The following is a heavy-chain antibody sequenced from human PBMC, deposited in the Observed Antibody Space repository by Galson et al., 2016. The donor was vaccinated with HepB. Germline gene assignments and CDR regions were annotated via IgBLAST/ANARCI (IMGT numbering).Heavy chain of an antibody. Sequence: SGYSFADYHMQWVRQAPGQGLEWLGTIHPGGVSTNVAQRFRDRLTLTRDTSTSTFYLELTRLRSDDTSTYFCAKDSNNWSFDYWGQGALVTVSS. V-gene: IGHV1-46*01. CDR1: GYSFADYH. CDR3: AKDSNNWSFDY. CDR2: IHPGGVST. J-gene: IGHJ4*02. D-gene: IGHD5-24*01.